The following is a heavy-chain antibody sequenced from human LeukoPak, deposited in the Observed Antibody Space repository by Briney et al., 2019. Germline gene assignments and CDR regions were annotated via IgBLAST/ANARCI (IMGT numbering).Heavy chain of an antibody. CDR1: GGSISSHC. V-gene: IGHV4-4*07. Sequence: SETLSLTCTVSGGSISSHCWSWIRQPAGKGLERIGRIHTSGSTNYTPSLKSRVTMSVDTSKNEFSLKLSSVTAADTAVYYCARGGDTSGYYGINWYFDLWGRGTLVIVSS. J-gene: IGHJ2*01. CDR3: ARGGDTSGYYGINWYFDL. D-gene: IGHD3-3*01. CDR2: IHTSGST.